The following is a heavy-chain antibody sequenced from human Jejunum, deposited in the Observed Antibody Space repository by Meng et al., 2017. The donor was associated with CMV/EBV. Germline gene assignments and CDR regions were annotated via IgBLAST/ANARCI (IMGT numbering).Heavy chain of an antibody. V-gene: IGHV3-15*05. D-gene: IGHD5-18*01. CDR2: IKSKTDGAAI. J-gene: IGHJ5*02. Sequence: EVRLVESGGGLLKTGGSLRLSISTLGCILSSAWVNWVLQVPGKGLDWVGRIKSKTDGAAIDYAAPVQGRFTISRDNSKNVLYLQMNSVRAEDTALYHCVRNLGYTYGLVSWGQGTLVTVSS. CDR3: VRNLGYTYGLVS. CDR1: GCILSSAW.